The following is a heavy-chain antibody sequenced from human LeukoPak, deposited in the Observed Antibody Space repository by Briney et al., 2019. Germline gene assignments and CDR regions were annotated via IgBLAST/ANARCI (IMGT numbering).Heavy chain of an antibody. J-gene: IGHJ5*02. CDR2: INHSGST. D-gene: IGHD5-18*01. V-gene: IGHV4-34*01. CDR1: GGPFSGYY. Sequence: SETLSLTCAVYGGPFSGYYWSWIRQPPGKGLEWIGEINHSGSTNYNPSLKSRVTISVDTSKNQFSLKLSSVTAADTAVYYCARHWRVRGYSYGYSWFDPWGQGTLVTVSS. CDR3: ARHWRVRGYSYGYSWFDP.